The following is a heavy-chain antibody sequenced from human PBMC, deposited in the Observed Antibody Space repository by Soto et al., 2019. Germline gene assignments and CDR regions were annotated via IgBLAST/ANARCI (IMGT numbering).Heavy chain of an antibody. D-gene: IGHD3-22*01. Sequence: PSETLSLTCTVSGGSISSGGYYWSWIRQHPGKGLVFFVYIYYSGSTYYNPSLNSRVTISVDTSKNQFSLKLSSVTAADTAVYYCARRGGSGYGFGYFDYWGQGALVTVSS. CDR1: GGSISSGGYY. J-gene: IGHJ4*02. CDR2: IYYSGST. V-gene: IGHV4-39*01. CDR3: ARRGGSGYGFGYFDY.